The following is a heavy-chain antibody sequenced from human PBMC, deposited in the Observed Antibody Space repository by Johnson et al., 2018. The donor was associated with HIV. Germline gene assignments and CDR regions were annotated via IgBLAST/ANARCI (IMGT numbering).Heavy chain of an antibody. D-gene: IGHD3-3*01. CDR3: ARTTLRFLDRGDDAFDI. Sequence: QVQLVESGGGLVKPGGSLRLSCAASGFTVSRNYMSWVRQAPAKGLEWVALIWYDGSNKYYADSVKGRFTISRDNSKNTLYLQMNSLRAEDTAVYYCARTTLRFLDRGDDAFDIWGQGTMVTVSS. V-gene: IGHV3-33*08. CDR1: GFTVSRNY. CDR2: IWYDGSNK. J-gene: IGHJ3*02.